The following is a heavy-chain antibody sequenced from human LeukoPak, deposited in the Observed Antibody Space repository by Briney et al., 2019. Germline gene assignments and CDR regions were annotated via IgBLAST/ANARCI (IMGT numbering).Heavy chain of an antibody. CDR2: IYSGGST. J-gene: IGHJ4*02. D-gene: IGHD4-17*01. V-gene: IGHV3-53*01. Sequence: PGGSLSLSCAASGFAVSSKYMSWVRQAPGKGLEWVALIYSGGSTDYADSVKGRFTISRDNSENTLHLQINSLRAEDTAVYYCARIPKTTYFDYWGQGTLVTVSS. CDR3: ARIPKTTYFDY. CDR1: GFAVSSKY.